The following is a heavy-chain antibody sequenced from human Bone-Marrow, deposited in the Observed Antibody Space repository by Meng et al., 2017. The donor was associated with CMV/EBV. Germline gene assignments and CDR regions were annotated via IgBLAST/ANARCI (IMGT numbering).Heavy chain of an antibody. Sequence: GESLKISCEASGFTFSNCNMNWVRQAPGKGLEWVSWISSTSGTIYYADSVKGRFTISRDNTKNSVYLQMNSLRAEDTAVYYCASGLPFVYWGQGTLVTVSS. CDR3: ASGLPFVY. J-gene: IGHJ4*02. D-gene: IGHD5-12*01. CDR2: ISSTSGTI. V-gene: IGHV3-48*04. CDR1: GFTFSNCN.